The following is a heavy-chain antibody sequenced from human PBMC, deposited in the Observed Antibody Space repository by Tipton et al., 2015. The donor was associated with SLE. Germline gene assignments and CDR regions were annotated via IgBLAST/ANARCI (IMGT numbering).Heavy chain of an antibody. CDR2: IWFDGSNE. V-gene: IGHV3-30*02. D-gene: IGHD1-1*01. J-gene: IGHJ4*02. Sequence: GSLRLSCAASGFTFSNYGMHWVRQAPGKGLEWVAIIWFDGSNEYFADSVKGRFTISRDNFKNTLYLQMNNLRTEDTAVYYCAKDRYGTSGYVESWGQGTLVTVSS. CDR1: GFTFSNYG. CDR3: AKDRYGTSGYVES.